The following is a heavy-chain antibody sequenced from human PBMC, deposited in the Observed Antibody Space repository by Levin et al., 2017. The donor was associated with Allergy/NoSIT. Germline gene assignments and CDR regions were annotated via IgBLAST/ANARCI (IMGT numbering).Heavy chain of an antibody. CDR3: ARDRLGNYNFDY. D-gene: IGHD5-24*01. J-gene: IGHJ4*02. V-gene: IGHV3-48*01. CDR1: GFTFSTYS. Sequence: PGGSLRLSCAASGFTFSTYSMNWVRQAPGKGLEWVSYISSGSSTTHYADSVKGRFTISRDNAKNSLYLQMNSLRAEDTAVYYCARDRLGNYNFDYWGQGTLVTVSS. CDR2: ISSGSSTT.